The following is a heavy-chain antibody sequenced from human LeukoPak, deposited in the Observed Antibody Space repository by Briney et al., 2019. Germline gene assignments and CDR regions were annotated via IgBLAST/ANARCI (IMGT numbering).Heavy chain of an antibody. CDR1: GFTFSSYG. V-gene: IGHV3-30*02. J-gene: IGHJ3*02. CDR2: IRYDGSNK. Sequence: GGSLRLSCAASGFTFSSYGMHWVRQAPGKGLEWVAFIRYDGSNKYYADSVKGRFTISRDNSKNTLYLQVNSLRAEDTAVYYCAKDGKMATIPDAFDIWGQGTMVTVSS. CDR3: AKDGKMATIPDAFDI. D-gene: IGHD5-24*01.